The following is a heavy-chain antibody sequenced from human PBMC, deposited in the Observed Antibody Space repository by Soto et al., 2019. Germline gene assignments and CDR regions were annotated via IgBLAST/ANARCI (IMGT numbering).Heavy chain of an antibody. CDR2: IIPMFGTA. Sequence: QVQLVQSGAEVKKPESSVKVSCKAPGGTFSTYAISWVRQAPGQGLEWMGGIIPMFGTANYAQRFQDRVTITADESTNKVYMELSSLRSEDTAVYFCASGIQLWLRRINTGYSGWGQGTLVTGSS. J-gene: IGHJ4*02. D-gene: IGHD5-18*01. CDR1: GGTFSTYA. CDR3: ASGIQLWLRRINTGYSG. V-gene: IGHV1-69*12.